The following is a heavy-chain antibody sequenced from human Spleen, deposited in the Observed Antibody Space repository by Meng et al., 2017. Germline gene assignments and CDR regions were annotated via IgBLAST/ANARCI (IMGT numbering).Heavy chain of an antibody. J-gene: IGHJ4*02. CDR3: AHPSLWSGDQYSFDY. CDR2: IYWNDDK. CDR1: GFSLSTSGVG. D-gene: IGHD3-10*01. Sequence: TLTLTCTFSGFSLSTSGVGVNWIRQPPGKALEWLALIYWNDDKRYSPSLKSRLTITKDTSKNQVVLTMTNMDPVDTATYYCAHPSLWSGDQYSFDYWGQGTLVTVSS. V-gene: IGHV2-5*01.